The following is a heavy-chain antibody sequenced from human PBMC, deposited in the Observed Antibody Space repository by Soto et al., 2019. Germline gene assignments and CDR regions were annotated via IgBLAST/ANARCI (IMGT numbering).Heavy chain of an antibody. D-gene: IGHD6-13*01. V-gene: IGHV4-61*01. J-gene: IGHJ5*02. CDR2: IYYSGST. CDR3: ARRSSSWYCWFDP. Sequence: SETLSLTCTVSGASVSSGSYYWSWIRQPPGKGLEWIGYIYYSGSTNYNPSLKSRVTISVDTSKNQFSLKLSSVTAAGTAVYYCARRSSSWYCWFDPWGQGTLVTVSS. CDR1: GASVSSGSYY.